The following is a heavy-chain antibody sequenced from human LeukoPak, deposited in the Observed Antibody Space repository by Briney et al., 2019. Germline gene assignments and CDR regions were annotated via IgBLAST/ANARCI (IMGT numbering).Heavy chain of an antibody. D-gene: IGHD6-13*01. V-gene: IGHV4-59*12. CDR3: ARVRQQLVLPYYYYYMDV. Sequence: PSETLSLTCSVSGGSIRNYYWSWIRQPLGKGLEWIGYIFYSGSTNYNPSLKSRVTISVDTSKNQFSLKLSSVTAADPAVYYRARVRQQLVLPYYYYYMDVWGKGATVTVSS. CDR2: IFYSGST. CDR1: GGSIRNYY. J-gene: IGHJ6*03.